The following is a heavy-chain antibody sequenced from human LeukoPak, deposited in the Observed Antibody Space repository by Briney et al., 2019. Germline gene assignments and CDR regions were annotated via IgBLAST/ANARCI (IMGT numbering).Heavy chain of an antibody. D-gene: IGHD3-16*01. Sequence: PGGSLRLSCAASGFTFSSHGMRWVRQAPGKGLEWVAVIWYDGSDKYYADSVKGRFTISRDNSKNTLYLQMTSLRADDTAVYYCARDRVLHYFDYWGQGALVTVSS. CDR3: ARDRVLHYFDY. CDR1: GFTFSSHG. V-gene: IGHV3-33*01. CDR2: IWYDGSDK. J-gene: IGHJ4*02.